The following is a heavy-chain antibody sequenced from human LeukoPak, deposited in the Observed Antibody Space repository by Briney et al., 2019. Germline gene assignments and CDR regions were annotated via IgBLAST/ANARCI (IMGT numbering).Heavy chain of an antibody. CDR3: TELGITMIGGV. Sequence: GGSLRLSCAASGFTFSSYAMHWVRQAPGKGLEWVAIISYDGNNKYYADSVKGRFTISRDNAKNSLYLQMNSLRAEDTAVYYCTELGITMIGGVWGKGTTVTISS. V-gene: IGHV3-30*04. D-gene: IGHD3-10*02. CDR2: ISYDGNNK. J-gene: IGHJ6*04. CDR1: GFTFSSYA.